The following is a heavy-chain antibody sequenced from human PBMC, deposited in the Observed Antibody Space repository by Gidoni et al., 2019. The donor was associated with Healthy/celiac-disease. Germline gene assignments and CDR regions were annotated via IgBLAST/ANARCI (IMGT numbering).Heavy chain of an antibody. J-gene: IGHJ3*02. V-gene: IGHV4-31*03. Sequence: QVQLQESGPGLVKPSQTLSLTCTVSGGSISSGGYYWSWIGQHPGKGLEWIGDIYDSWSTYYIPSLKGRFTISVDPSKNQFSLKLSSVSAADTAVYYCARDRSRASASDIWGQGTMVTVSS. D-gene: IGHD3-10*01. CDR3: ARDRSRASASDI. CDR1: GGSISSGGYY. CDR2: IYDSWST.